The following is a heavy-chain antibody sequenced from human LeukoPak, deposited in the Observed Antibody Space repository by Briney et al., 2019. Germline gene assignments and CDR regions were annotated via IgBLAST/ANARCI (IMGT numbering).Heavy chain of an antibody. Sequence: PGGSLRLSCAASGFTFSSYSMNWVRQAPGKGLEWVSSISSSSSYIYYADSVKGRFTISRDNSKNTLYLQMNSLRAEDTAVYYCARGHDYGDYGDYWGQGTLVTVSS. D-gene: IGHD4-17*01. CDR1: GFTFSSYS. CDR3: ARGHDYGDYGDY. CDR2: ISSSSSYI. V-gene: IGHV3-21*04. J-gene: IGHJ4*02.